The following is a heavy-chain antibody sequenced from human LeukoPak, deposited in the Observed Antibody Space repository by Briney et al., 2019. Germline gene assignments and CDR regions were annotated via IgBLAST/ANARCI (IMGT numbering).Heavy chain of an antibody. Sequence: ASVKVSCKASGHTPTTYYMHWVRQAPGQGLEWMGVINPSGSSTTFAQNFQGRVIVSRDTSTSTVYMELTSLTSEDTAVYYCARESIDYTEQFDYWGQGTLVTVSS. CDR2: INPSGSST. CDR1: GHTPTTYY. D-gene: IGHD4-11*01. V-gene: IGHV1-46*01. J-gene: IGHJ4*02. CDR3: ARESIDYTEQFDY.